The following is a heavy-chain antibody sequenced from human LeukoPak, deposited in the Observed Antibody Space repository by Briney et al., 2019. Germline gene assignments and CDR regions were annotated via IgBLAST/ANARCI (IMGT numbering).Heavy chain of an antibody. J-gene: IGHJ3*02. CDR3: ARAVLGYCSSTSCYADDAFDI. V-gene: IGHV3-23*01. D-gene: IGHD2-2*01. CDR2: ISGSGGST. Sequence: GGSLRLSCAASGFTFSSYAMSWVRQAPGKGLEWVSAISGSGGSTYYADSVKGRFTISRDNSKNTLYLQMNSLRAEDTAVYYCARAVLGYCSSTSCYADDAFDIWGQGTMVTVSS. CDR1: GFTFSSYA.